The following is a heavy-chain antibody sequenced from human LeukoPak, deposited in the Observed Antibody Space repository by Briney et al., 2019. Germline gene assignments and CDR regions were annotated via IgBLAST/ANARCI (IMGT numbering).Heavy chain of an antibody. CDR2: ISSSSSYI. J-gene: IGHJ6*02. V-gene: IGHV3-21*01. CDR3: ARENGRYYYYGMDV. Sequence: PGGSLRLSCAASGFTFSSYSMNWVRQAPGKGLEWVSSISSSSSYIYYADSVKGRFTISRDNAKNSLYLQMNSLRAEDTAVYYCARENGRYYYYGMDVWGQGTTVTVSS. CDR1: GFTFSSYS. D-gene: IGHD1-26*01.